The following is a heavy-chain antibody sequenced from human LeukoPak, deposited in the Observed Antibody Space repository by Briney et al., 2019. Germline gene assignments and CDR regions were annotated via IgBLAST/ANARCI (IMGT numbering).Heavy chain of an antibody. J-gene: IGHJ4*02. CDR3: ASSLGGAAAGTVDY. V-gene: IGHV4-4*09. CDR1: GGSISSYY. Sequence: PSETLSLTCTVSGGSISSYYWSWIRQPPGKGLVWIGYIYTSGSTNYNPSLKSRVTISVDTSKNQFSLKLSSVTAADTAVYYCASSLGGAAAGTVDYWGQGTLVTVSS. CDR2: IYTSGST. D-gene: IGHD6-13*01.